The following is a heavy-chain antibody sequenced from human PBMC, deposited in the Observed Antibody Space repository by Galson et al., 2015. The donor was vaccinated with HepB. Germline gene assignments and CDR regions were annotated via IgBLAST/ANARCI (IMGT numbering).Heavy chain of an antibody. D-gene: IGHD3-3*01. Sequence: TLSLTCTVSDGSISSGSYYWSWIRQPAGKGLEWIGRIYTSGSTNYNPSLKSRVTMSVDTSKNQFSLKLSSVTAADTAVYYCARGVVISPTSNNWFDPWGQGTLVTVSS. CDR3: ARGVVISPTSNNWFDP. J-gene: IGHJ5*02. CDR1: DGSISSGSYY. CDR2: IYTSGST. V-gene: IGHV4-61*02.